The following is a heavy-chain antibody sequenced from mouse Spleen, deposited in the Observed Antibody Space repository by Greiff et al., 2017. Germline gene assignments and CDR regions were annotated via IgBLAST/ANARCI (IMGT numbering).Heavy chain of an antibody. J-gene: IGHJ4*01. CDR3: ARVGYLYYYAMDY. CDR1: GYTFTDYY. Sequence: EVQLQQSGPELVKPGASVKISCKASGYTFTDYYMNWVKQSHGKSLEWIGDINPNNGGTSYNQKFKGKATLTVDKSSSTAYMELRSLTSEDSAVYYCARVGYLYYYAMDYWGQGTSVTVSS. CDR2: INPNNGGT. V-gene: IGHV1-26*01. D-gene: IGHD2-2*01.